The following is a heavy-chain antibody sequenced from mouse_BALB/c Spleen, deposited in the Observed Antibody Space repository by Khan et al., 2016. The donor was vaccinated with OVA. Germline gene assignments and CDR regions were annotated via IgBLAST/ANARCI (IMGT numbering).Heavy chain of an antibody. CDR2: ISPGSGDT. V-gene: IGHV1-77*01. J-gene: IGHJ3*01. Sequence: QVQLKESGAELARPGASVKLSCKASGYTFTDYYINWVKQRTGQGLEWIGEISPGSGDTYYNEKFKGKATLTADKSSTTAYMQLRSLTSEASAVYFCARRNYFDYTFAYWGQGTLVTVSA. D-gene: IGHD1-2*01. CDR1: GYTFTDYY. CDR3: ARRNYFDYTFAY.